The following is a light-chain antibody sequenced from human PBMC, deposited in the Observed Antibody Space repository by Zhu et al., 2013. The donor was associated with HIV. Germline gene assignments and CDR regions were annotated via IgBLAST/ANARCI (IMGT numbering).Light chain of an antibody. Sequence: EIALTQSPATLSVSPGERATLSCRASQSVSGNLAWYQQKPGQTPRLLISGASARATGVPARFSGSGSGTEYTLTISSLQSEDFAVYYCQQYNNWPPVTFGQGTKLEIK. J-gene: IGKJ2*01. V-gene: IGKV3D-15*01. CDR1: QSVSGN. CDR2: GAS. CDR3: QQYNNWPPVT.